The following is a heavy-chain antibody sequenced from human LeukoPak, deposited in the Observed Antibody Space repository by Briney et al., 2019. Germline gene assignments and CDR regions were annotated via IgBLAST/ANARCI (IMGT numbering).Heavy chain of an antibody. V-gene: IGHV4-34*01. CDR3: AEAVAGTSGWFDP. Sequence: SETLSLTCAVYGGSFSGYYWSWIRQPPGKGLEWIGEINHSGSTNYNPSLKSRVTISVDTSKNQFSLKLSSVTAADTAVYYRAEAVAGTSGWFDPWGQGTLVTVSS. D-gene: IGHD6-19*01. CDR1: GGSFSGYY. J-gene: IGHJ5*02. CDR2: INHSGST.